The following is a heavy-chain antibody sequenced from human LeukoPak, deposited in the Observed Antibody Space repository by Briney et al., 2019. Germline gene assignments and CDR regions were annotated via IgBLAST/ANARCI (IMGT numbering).Heavy chain of an antibody. CDR2: INHSGST. J-gene: IGHJ4*02. Sequence: SETLSLTCAVYGGSFSGYYWSWIRQPPGKGLEWIGEINHSGSTNYNPSLKSRVTISVDTSKNQFSLKLSSVTAADTAVYYCARGKPAGKSFDYWAREPWSPSPQ. CDR3: ARGKPAGKSFDY. V-gene: IGHV4-34*01. D-gene: IGHD2-2*01. CDR1: GGSFSGYY.